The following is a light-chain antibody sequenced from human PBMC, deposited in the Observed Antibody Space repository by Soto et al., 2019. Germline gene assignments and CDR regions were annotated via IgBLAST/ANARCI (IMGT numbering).Light chain of an antibody. CDR3: QTWGTGIRV. CDR1: SGHSSYA. J-gene: IGLJ3*02. Sequence: QAVVTQSPSASASLGASVKLTCTLSSGHSSYAIAWHQQQPEKGPRYLMKLNSDGSHRKGDGIPDRFSGSSSGAERYLTISSLQSEDGADYYCQTWGTGIRVFGGGTKLTVL. V-gene: IGLV4-69*01. CDR2: LNSDGSH.